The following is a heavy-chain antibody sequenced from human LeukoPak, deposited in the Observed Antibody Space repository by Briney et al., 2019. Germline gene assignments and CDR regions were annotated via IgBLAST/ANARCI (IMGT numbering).Heavy chain of an antibody. D-gene: IGHD5-18*01. CDR3: ARAHGYSYGRRRDYYYGMDV. CDR1: GGSFSGYY. J-gene: IGHJ6*02. V-gene: IGHV4-34*01. Sequence: PSETLSLTSAVYGGSFSGYYWSWIRQPPGKGLEWIGEINHSGSTNYNPSLKSRVTISVDTSKNQFSLKLSSVTAADTAVYYCARAHGYSYGRRRDYYYGMDVWGQGTTVTVSS. CDR2: INHSGST.